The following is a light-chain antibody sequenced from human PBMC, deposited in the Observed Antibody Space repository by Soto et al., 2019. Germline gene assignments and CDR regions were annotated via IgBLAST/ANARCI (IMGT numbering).Light chain of an antibody. J-gene: IGLJ1*01. CDR1: SSDVGGYDY. V-gene: IGLV2-14*01. CDR3: SSSSISTACL. Sequence: QSVLTQPASVSGSPGQSITISCTATSSDVGGYDYVSWYQLHPGKAPKLMVFEVSNRPSGVSYRLPAPQPGNTASLTISGLQAENEADYFCSSSSISTACLFGSGTKVTVL. CDR2: EVS.